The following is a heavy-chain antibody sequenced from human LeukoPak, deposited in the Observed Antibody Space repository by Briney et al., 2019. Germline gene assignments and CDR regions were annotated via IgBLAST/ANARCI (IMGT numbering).Heavy chain of an antibody. CDR3: ARDLSGGKLRYFDWLPPDY. CDR2: ISVDNGNT. J-gene: IGHJ4*02. V-gene: IGHV1-18*01. D-gene: IGHD3-9*01. Sequence: GASVKVSCKTSGHTFTSNGISWVRQAPGQGLEWMGWISVDNGNTNYAQKLQGRVTVTRDTSTSTVYMELSSLRSEDTAVYYCARDLSGGKLRYFDWLPPDYWGQGTLVTVSS. CDR1: GHTFTSNG.